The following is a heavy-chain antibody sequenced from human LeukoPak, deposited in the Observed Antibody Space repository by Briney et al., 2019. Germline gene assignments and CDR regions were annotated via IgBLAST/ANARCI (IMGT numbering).Heavy chain of an antibody. Sequence: GGSLRLSCAASGFTFSSYAMHWVRQAPGKGLEWVAVISYDGSNKYYADSVKGRFTISRDNSKNTLYLQMNSLRAEDTAVYYCARAGCYYPGYYFDCWGQGTLVTVSS. J-gene: IGHJ4*02. D-gene: IGHD1-26*01. CDR1: GFTFSSYA. CDR2: ISYDGSNK. CDR3: ARAGCYYPGYYFDC. V-gene: IGHV3-30*04.